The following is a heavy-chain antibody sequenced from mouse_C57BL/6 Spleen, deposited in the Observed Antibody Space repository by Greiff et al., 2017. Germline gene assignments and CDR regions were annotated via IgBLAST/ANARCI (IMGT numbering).Heavy chain of an antibody. CDR2: IYPSDSET. CDR3: ALLRAMDY. J-gene: IGHJ4*01. D-gene: IGHD1-1*01. Sequence: QVQLQQPGAELVRPGSSVKLSCKASGYTFTSYWLDWVKQRPGQGLEWIGNIYPSDSETHYNQKFKDKATLTVDKSSSTAYMQLSSLTSEDSAVYYCALLRAMDYWGQGTSVTVSS. CDR1: GYTFTSYW. V-gene: IGHV1-61*01.